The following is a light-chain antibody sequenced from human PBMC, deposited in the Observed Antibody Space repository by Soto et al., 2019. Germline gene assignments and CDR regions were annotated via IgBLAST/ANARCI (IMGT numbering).Light chain of an antibody. J-gene: IGKJ1*01. CDR1: QDISDD. CDR2: GAS. CDR3: LQNHNYPRT. Sequence: IQMTQSPSSLSASVEDRVIITCRASQDISDDVGWYQQTPGKAPKLLISGASRLQSGVPSRFSGSGSGAAFTLTITSLRPEDSATYYCLQNHNYPRTFGQGTKV. V-gene: IGKV1-6*01.